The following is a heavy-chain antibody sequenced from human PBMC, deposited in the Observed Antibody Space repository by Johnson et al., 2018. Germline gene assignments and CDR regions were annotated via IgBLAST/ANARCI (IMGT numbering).Heavy chain of an antibody. CDR1: GFTFRNYA. V-gene: IGHV3-23*04. Sequence: VQLVQSGGGLVKPGGSLRLSCAASGFTFRNYAMTWVRQAPGKGLEWVSAITGRGGTTYYADSVKGRFTISSDTSKNPLYLQMNSLRDEDTAVYYCARDRYNWGNNAFEIWGQGTRVTVS. D-gene: IGHD1-20*01. J-gene: IGHJ3*02. CDR2: ITGRGGTT. CDR3: ARDRYNWGNNAFEI.